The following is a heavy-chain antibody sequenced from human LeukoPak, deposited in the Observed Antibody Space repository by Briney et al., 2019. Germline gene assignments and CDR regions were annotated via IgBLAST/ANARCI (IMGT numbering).Heavy chain of an antibody. CDR2: IYPGDSDT. Sequence: GESLKISCKGSGNSFTSYIFGWWRQMPGKGLEWMGIIYPGDSDTRYSPSFQGQVTISADKSISTAYLQWSSLKASDTAMYECARDEGESSWYVHWGQGTLVNVSS. CDR1: GNSFTSYI. V-gene: IGHV5-51*01. D-gene: IGHD6-13*01. J-gene: IGHJ4*02. CDR3: ARDEGESSWYVH.